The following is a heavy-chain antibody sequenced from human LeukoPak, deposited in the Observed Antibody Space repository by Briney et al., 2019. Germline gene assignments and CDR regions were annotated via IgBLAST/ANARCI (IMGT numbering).Heavy chain of an antibody. CDR1: GFNFSSYW. V-gene: IGHV3-7*01. Sequence: QPGGSLRLSCAASGFNFSSYWMSWVRQAPGKGLEWVSHIKQDGSEKYYVDSVKGRFIISRDNAKNSLCLQMNSLRGEDTAVYYCARYASISGSRWLDPWGQGTLVTVSS. D-gene: IGHD3-22*01. CDR2: IKQDGSEK. J-gene: IGHJ5*02. CDR3: ARYASISGSRWLDP.